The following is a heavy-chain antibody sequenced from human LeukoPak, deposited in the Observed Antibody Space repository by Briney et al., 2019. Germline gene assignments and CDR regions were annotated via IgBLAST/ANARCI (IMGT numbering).Heavy chain of an antibody. CDR2: INHSGST. Sequence: SETLSLTCTVSGGSISSYYWSWIRQPAGKGLEWIGEINHSGSTNYNPSLKSRVTISVDTSKNQFSLKLSSVTAADTAVYYCASPQMATGDYWGQGTLVTVSS. CDR1: GGSISSYY. V-gene: IGHV4-34*01. D-gene: IGHD5-12*01. J-gene: IGHJ4*02. CDR3: ASPQMATGDY.